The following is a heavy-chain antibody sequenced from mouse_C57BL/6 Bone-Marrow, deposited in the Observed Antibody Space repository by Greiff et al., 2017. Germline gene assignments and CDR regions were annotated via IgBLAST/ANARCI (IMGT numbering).Heavy chain of an antibody. CDR2: IDPANGNT. D-gene: IGHD2-5*01. CDR3: ARYHYSNYDYFDY. CDR1: GFNIKNTY. J-gene: IGHJ2*01. Sequence: EVQLQESVAELVRPGASVKLSCTASGFNIKNTYMHWVKQRPEQGLEWIGRIDPANGNTKYAPKFQGKATITADPSSNTAYLQLSSLTSEDTAIYYCARYHYSNYDYFDYWGQGTTLTVSS. V-gene: IGHV14-3*01.